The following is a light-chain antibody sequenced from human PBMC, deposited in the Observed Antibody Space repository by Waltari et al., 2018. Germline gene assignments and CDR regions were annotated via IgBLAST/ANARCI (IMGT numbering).Light chain of an antibody. V-gene: IGKV1-27*01. CDR3: QEFTSAPFT. Sequence: DSQMTQTTSALSATVEDRVNITGRASQVIFNYLAWYQQKPGNPPKLLIYTSSTLQSGVPSRFSGSGSGTDFTLTISSLQPEDVATYYCQEFTSAPFTFGPGTKVDI. CDR2: TSS. CDR1: QVIFNY. J-gene: IGKJ3*01.